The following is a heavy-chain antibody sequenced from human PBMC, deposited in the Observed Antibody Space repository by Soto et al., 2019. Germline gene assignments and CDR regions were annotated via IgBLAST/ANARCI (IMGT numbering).Heavy chain of an antibody. CDR1: GYTFTSYY. CDR3: ARDRLKGSDY. D-gene: IGHD2-8*01. CDR2: INPRGGST. V-gene: IGHV1-46*01. Sequence: QVQLVQSGAEVKKPGASVKVSCKASGYTFTSYYMHWVRQAPGQGLEWMGIINPRGGSTSYAQKFQGRVTMTRDTSTRTVYMELSSLRSVDTAVYYCARDRLKGSDYWGQGTLVTVSS. J-gene: IGHJ4*02.